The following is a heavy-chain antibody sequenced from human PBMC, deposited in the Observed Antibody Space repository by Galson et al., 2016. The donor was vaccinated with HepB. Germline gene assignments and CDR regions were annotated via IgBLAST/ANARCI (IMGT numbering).Heavy chain of an antibody. Sequence: TLSLTCAVSGVSITSGGFSWNWIRQPPGKGLEWLGYIYQGETAYYTPSLRSRVTMALHRTNNLFSLKLSSVTAADTAVYYCARGTYDFWSGFSPTEYYFDYWGQGALVAVSS. CDR1: GVSITSGGFS. CDR3: ARGTYDFWSGFSPTEYYFDY. V-gene: IGHV4-30-2*01. CDR2: IYQGETA. D-gene: IGHD3-3*01. J-gene: IGHJ4*02.